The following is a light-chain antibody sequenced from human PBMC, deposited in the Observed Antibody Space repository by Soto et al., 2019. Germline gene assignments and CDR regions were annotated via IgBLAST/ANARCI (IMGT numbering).Light chain of an antibody. CDR3: QQYYSTPWT. CDR1: QSVLYSAKNKNF. J-gene: IGKJ1*01. Sequence: DIVMTQSPDSLAVSLGERATIHCKSSQSVLYSAKNKNFLTWYQQKPGQPPKLLIYWASTRDSGVPDRFTGSGSGTEFTLTINSLQAEDVAVYYCQQYYSTPWTFGQGTKVEIK. CDR2: WAS. V-gene: IGKV4-1*01.